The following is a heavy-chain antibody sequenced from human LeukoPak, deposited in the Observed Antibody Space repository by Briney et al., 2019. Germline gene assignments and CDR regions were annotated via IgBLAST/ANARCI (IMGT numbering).Heavy chain of an antibody. CDR3: ARSLRAGTPDY. J-gene: IGHJ4*02. CDR1: GFTFSSYA. Sequence: GGSLRLSCAASGFTFSSYAVHWVRQAPGKGLEWVAVISYDGSDKYYADSVKGRFTISRDNSKNTLYLQMNILRAEDTAVYYCARSLRAGTPDYWGQGTLVTVSS. D-gene: IGHD3-10*01. CDR2: ISYDGSDK. V-gene: IGHV3-30*04.